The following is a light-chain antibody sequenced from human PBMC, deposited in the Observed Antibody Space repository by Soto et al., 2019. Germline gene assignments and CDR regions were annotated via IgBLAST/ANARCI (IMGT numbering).Light chain of an antibody. CDR2: AAS. V-gene: IGKV3-15*01. CDR3: QQYTNCPQYT. CDR1: QSVSSN. Sequence: EIVLTQSPATLSVSPGERATLSCRASQSVSSNLAWYQQKPGQAPRLLIYAASTRATGIAARVSGSGSGTESTLTITSLQSEDFAVYFCQQYTNCPQYTFGQGTKLEIK. J-gene: IGKJ2*01.